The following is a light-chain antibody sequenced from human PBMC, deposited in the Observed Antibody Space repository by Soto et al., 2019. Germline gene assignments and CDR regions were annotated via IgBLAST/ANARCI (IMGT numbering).Light chain of an antibody. CDR3: AAWDDSLNGFYV. J-gene: IGLJ1*01. CDR1: SSNIGTNT. V-gene: IGLV1-44*01. CDR2: SSN. Sequence: VLTQPPSASGTPGQRVTISCSGSSSNIGTNTVNWYQQLPGTAPKLLIFSSNQRPSGVSDRFSGSKSGTSASLAISGLQSEDEADYYCAAWDDSLNGFYVFGTGTKVTVL.